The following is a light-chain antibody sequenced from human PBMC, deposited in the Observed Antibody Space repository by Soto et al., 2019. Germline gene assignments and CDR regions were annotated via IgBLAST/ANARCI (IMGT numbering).Light chain of an antibody. Sequence: EIVLTQSPGTLSLSPGERATLSCRASQSVSSTYLAWYQQNPGQAPRLLIYGASSRATGIPDRLSGSGSGNDFTLNISRLEPEDFAVYFCQQYGSSSYTFGQGTKLEIK. CDR3: QQYGSSSYT. CDR2: GAS. CDR1: QSVSSTY. V-gene: IGKV3-20*01. J-gene: IGKJ2*01.